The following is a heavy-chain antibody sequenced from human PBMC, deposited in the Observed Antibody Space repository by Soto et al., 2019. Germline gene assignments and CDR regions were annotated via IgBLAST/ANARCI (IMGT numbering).Heavy chain of an antibody. Sequence: PGGSLRLSCAASGFTLSSYAMTWVRQAPGMGLEWVSGIAGSGASTFYADSVKGRFSISRDKNTLFLQMNSLRAGDTAVYYCAKSLVTTLTYNWYFDLWGRGTLVTVSS. CDR2: IAGSGAST. CDR1: GFTLSSYA. V-gene: IGHV3-23*01. J-gene: IGHJ2*01. D-gene: IGHD4-4*01. CDR3: AKSLVTTLTYNWYFDL.